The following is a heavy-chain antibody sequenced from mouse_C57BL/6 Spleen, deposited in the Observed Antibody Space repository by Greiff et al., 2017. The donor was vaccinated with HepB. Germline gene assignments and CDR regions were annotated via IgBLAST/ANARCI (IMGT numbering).Heavy chain of an antibody. D-gene: IGHD1-1*01. J-gene: IGHJ1*03. Sequence: VQLKQSGPGLVKPSQSLSLTCSVTGYSITSGYYWNWIRQFPGNKLEWMGYISYDGSNNYNPSLKNRISITRDTSKNQFFLKLNSVTTEDTATYYCARSYYYDWYFDVWGTGTTVTVSS. V-gene: IGHV3-6*01. CDR1: GYSITSGYY. CDR3: ARSYYYDWYFDV. CDR2: ISYDGSN.